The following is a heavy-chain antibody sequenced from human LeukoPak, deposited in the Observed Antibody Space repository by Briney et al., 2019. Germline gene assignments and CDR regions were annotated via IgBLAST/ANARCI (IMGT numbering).Heavy chain of an antibody. J-gene: IGHJ4*02. V-gene: IGHV1-46*01. D-gene: IGHD3-9*01. CDR1: GYTFTSYY. CDR2: INPSGGST. CDR3: ASPMTRYFDWYY. Sequence: ASVQVSSKASGYTFTSYYMHWVRQAPGQGFEWMGIINPSGGSTSYAQKFQGRVTMTRDTSTSTVYMELSSLRSEDTAVYYCASPMTRYFDWYYWGQGTLVTVSS.